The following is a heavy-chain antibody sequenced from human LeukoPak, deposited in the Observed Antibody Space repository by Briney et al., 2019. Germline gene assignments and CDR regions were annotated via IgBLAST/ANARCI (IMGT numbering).Heavy chain of an antibody. J-gene: IGHJ5*02. CDR1: GGSIGSYY. CDR2: IYYSGSA. D-gene: IGHD5-18*01. V-gene: IGHV4-59*01. Sequence: PSETLSLTCTVSGGSIGSYYWSWIRQPPGKGLEWIGYIYYSGSANYNPSLKSRVTISVDTSKNQFSLKLSSMTAADTAVYYCARDTQDSYGFHWFDPWGQGTLVTVSS. CDR3: ARDTQDSYGFHWFDP.